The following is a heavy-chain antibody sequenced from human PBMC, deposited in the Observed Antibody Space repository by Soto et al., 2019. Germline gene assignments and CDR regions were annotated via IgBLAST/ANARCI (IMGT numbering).Heavy chain of an antibody. J-gene: IGHJ4*02. CDR2: IIPSLGIA. CDR3: ARGLWFGELVVDY. D-gene: IGHD3-10*01. V-gene: IGHV1-69*02. Sequence: QVQLVQSGGEVKKPGSSVKVSWKASGGTFSSYSISWVRRAPGQGLEWMGRIIPSLGIANYAQKFQGRVTITADKSTSTAYMELSSLRSEDTAVYYCARGLWFGELVVDYWGQGTLVTVSS. CDR1: GGTFSSYS.